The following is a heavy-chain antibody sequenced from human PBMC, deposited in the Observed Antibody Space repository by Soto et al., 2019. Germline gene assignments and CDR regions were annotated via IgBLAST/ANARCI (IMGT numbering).Heavy chain of an antibody. D-gene: IGHD3-22*01. CDR2: IYYSGST. CDR3: AREVVINSGGAFDI. CDR1: VGSISTYY. J-gene: IGHJ3*02. Sequence: PSEALSVTCTFSVGSISTYYWSWIRQPPGKGLEWIGYIYYSGSTNYNPSLKSRVTISVDTSKNQFSLKLSSVTAADTAVYYCAREVVINSGGAFDIWGQGTMVTVSS. V-gene: IGHV4-59*01.